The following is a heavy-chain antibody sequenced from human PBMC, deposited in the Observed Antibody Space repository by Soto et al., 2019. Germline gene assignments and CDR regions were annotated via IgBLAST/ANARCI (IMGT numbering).Heavy chain of an antibody. D-gene: IGHD1-1*01. Sequence: QVQLVQSGAEVKKPGASVKVSCKASGSTLTSYDINWVRQATGQGLEWMGWMNPNSGNTGYAQKFQGRVNMTRNTSQSTAYMELISLRSEDTAVDYGAIGGDGNWGMDVWRQVTTVTVSS. V-gene: IGHV1-8*01. CDR2: MNPNSGNT. CDR3: AIGGDGNWGMDV. CDR1: GSTLTSYD. J-gene: IGHJ6*02.